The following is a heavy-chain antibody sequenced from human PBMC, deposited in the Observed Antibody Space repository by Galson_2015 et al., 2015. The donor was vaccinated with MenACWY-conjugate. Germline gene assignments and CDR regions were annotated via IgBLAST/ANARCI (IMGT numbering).Heavy chain of an antibody. CDR2: IIPIFGTA. Sequence: SVKVSCKASGGTFSSYAISWVRQAPGQGLEWMGGIIPIFGTANYAQKFQGRVTITADESTSTAYMELSSLRSEDTAVYYCARDLEPGHPIGVYWGQGTLVTVSS. CDR3: ARDLEPGHPIGVY. J-gene: IGHJ4*02. CDR1: GGTFSSYA. D-gene: IGHD1-1*01. V-gene: IGHV1-69*13.